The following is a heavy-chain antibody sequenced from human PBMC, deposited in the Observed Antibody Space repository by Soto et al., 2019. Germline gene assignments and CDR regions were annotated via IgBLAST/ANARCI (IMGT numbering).Heavy chain of an antibody. CDR1: GFNFRNYA. J-gene: IGHJ4*02. Sequence: QVQLVESGGGVVHPWGSLRRSCAASGFNFRNYAINWVRQATCKGLEWVALISSDGNNKYYANSVKGRFTVSRDNSKNTLSLHMNSLPTADTAVYYCARDDGTLPYCCQGSLVAVSS. D-gene: IGHD6-13*01. V-gene: IGHV3-30-3*01. CDR2: ISSDGNNK. CDR3: ARDDGTLPY.